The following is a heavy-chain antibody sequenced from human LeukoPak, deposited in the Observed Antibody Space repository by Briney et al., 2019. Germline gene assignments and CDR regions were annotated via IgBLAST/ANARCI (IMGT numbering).Heavy chain of an antibody. CDR3: ASESRSPFYYYVSWVYGAFDI. CDR1: GGSISSGSYY. Sequence: PSQTLSLTCTVSGGSISSGSYYWSWIRQPAGKGLEWMGRIYTSGSTNYNPSLKSRVTISVDTSKNQFSLKLSSVTAADTAVYYCASESRSPFYYYVSWVYGAFDIWGQGTMVTVSS. V-gene: IGHV4-61*02. D-gene: IGHD3-10*01. CDR2: IYTSGST. J-gene: IGHJ3*02.